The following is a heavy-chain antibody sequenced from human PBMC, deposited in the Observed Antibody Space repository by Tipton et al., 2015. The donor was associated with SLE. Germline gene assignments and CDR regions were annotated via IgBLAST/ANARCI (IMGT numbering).Heavy chain of an antibody. CDR2: IYYSGST. V-gene: IGHV4-61*05. CDR3: ARAQWLVLEDDAFDI. J-gene: IGHJ3*02. Sequence: TLSLTCTVSGGSISSSSYYWGWIRQPPGKGLEWIGYIYYSGSTNYNPSLKSRVTISVDTSKNQFSLKLSSVTAADTAVYYCARAQWLVLEDDAFDIWGQGTMVTVSS. D-gene: IGHD6-19*01. CDR1: GGSISSSSYY.